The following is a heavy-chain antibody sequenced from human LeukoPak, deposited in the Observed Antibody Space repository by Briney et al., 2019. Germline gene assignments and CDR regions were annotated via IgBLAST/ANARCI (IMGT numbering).Heavy chain of an antibody. CDR3: ARDDTQGRGNEYYDALDM. D-gene: IGHD4-23*01. CDR1: GFTFSSYA. V-gene: IGHV3-7*01. J-gene: IGHJ3*02. Sequence: GGSLRLSCAASGFTFSSYAMHWVRQAPGKGLEWVANIRPGGGDRNYVDSVKGRFIISIDSAKKSVCLQMNSLRVEDTAVYYCARDDTQGRGNEYYDALDMWGQGTMVTVSS. CDR2: IRPGGGDR.